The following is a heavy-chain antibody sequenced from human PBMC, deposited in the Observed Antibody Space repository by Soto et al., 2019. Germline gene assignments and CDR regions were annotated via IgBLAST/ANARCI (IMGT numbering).Heavy chain of an antibody. D-gene: IGHD6-6*01. CDR2: IYHTGAT. Sequence: QGQLQESGPGPVKPSQTLSLNCSVSGDSVNSGDHYWNWIRQPPGKGLEWIGYIYHTGATYYNPSLESRLTISVDTANNQFFLKINSVTAADTAVYYCARSSSGVFRGMDVWGQGTAVTVSS. CDR1: GDSVNSGDHY. V-gene: IGHV4-30-4*01. J-gene: IGHJ6*02. CDR3: ARSSSGVFRGMDV.